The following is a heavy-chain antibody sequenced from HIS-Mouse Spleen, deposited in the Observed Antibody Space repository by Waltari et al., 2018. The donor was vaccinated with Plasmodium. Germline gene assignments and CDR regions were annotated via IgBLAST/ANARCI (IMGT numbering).Heavy chain of an antibody. CDR2: IYYSGST. J-gene: IGHJ3*02. D-gene: IGHD3-10*01. CDR1: GGSISSGGYS. Sequence: QVQLQESGPGLVKPSQTLSLTCTVSGGSISSGGYSWSWIRQPPGKALAWIGYIYYSGSTYYNPSLKSRVTISVDTSKNQFSLKLSSVTAADTAVYYCARVARQFHYYGSGSYLVFAFDIWGQGTMVTVSS. V-gene: IGHV4-31*03. CDR3: ARVARQFHYYGSGSYLVFAFDI.